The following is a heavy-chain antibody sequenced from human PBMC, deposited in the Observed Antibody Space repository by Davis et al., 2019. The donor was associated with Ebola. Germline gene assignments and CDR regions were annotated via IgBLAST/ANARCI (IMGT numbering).Heavy chain of an antibody. D-gene: IGHD3-16*02. CDR1: GFTLSSYA. V-gene: IGHV3-64*01. Sequence: PGGSLRLSCAASGFTLSSYAMHWVRLAPGRGLEYVSVLSSNGDSTYYATSVKGRSTISRDNAKNSLYLQMNSLRAEDTAVYYCARALHWGSYRYTSGLGYWGQGTLVTVSS. CDR2: LSSNGDST. CDR3: ARALHWGSYRYTSGLGY. J-gene: IGHJ4*02.